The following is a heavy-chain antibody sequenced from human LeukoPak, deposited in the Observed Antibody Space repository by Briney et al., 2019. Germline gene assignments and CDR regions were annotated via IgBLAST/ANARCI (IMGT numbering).Heavy chain of an antibody. V-gene: IGHV3-21*01. CDR2: ISSSSTNI. CDR1: GCTFSSYT. D-gene: IGHD1-26*01. J-gene: IGHJ3*02. Sequence: GGSLRLSCAASGCTFSSYTMNWVRQAPGKGLEWVSCISSSSTNIYYADSVKGRFTISRDNAKNSQYLQMNSLRAEDTAVYYCARKLYSDNSHDAFDIWGQGTMVIVSP. CDR3: ARKLYSDNSHDAFDI.